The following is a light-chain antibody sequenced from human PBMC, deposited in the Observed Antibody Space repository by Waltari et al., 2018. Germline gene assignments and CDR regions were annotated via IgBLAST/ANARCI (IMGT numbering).Light chain of an antibody. CDR2: KAS. J-gene: IGKJ4*01. V-gene: IGKV1-39*01. Sequence: DIQMTQSPSSLSASVADRVTITCRASENVNNYLNWYQQKPGKALNLLIYKASTLQSGVPSRFSGSGSGTDYTFTISSLQSEDVATYYCQHGYGTPLSFGGGTKVEIK. CDR1: ENVNNY. CDR3: QHGYGTPLS.